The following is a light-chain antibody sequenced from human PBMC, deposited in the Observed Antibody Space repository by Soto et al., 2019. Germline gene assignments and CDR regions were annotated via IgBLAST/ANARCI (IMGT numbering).Light chain of an antibody. J-gene: IGLJ3*02. CDR1: TGAVTSGYY. V-gene: IGLV7-43*01. Sequence: QAVVTQEPSLTVSPGGTVTLTCASSTGAVTSGYYANWFQQKPGQAPRALISSTSNKHSWTPAWFSGSLLGGKAALTLSGVQPEDEAEYYCLLFYRDAWVFGGGTQLTVL. CDR2: STS. CDR3: LLFYRDAWV.